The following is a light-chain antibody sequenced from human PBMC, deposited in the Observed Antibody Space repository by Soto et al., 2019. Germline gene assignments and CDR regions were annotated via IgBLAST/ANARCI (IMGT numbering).Light chain of an antibody. CDR3: LQHNNYPRT. V-gene: IGKV3-15*01. CDR1: QSISSN. Sequence: EIVMTQSPATLSVSPGERATLSCRASQSISSNLAWYQQKLGQAPRLLIYRASTRATGIPARFSGSGSGTEFTLTISSLQSEDFATYYCLQHNNYPRTFGQGTKVDIK. J-gene: IGKJ1*01. CDR2: RAS.